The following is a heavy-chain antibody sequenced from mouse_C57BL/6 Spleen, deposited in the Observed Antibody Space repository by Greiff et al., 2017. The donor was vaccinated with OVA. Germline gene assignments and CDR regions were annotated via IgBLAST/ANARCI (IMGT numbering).Heavy chain of an antibody. V-gene: IGHV1-20*01. CDR1: GYSFTGYF. J-gene: IGHJ2*01. D-gene: IGHD2-3*01. CDR2: INPYNGDT. Sequence: VQLKQSGPELVKPGDSVKISCKASGYSFTGYFMNWVMQSHGKSLEWIGRINPYNGDTFYNQKFKGKATLTVDKSSSTAHMELRSLTSEDSAVYYCARSSIYDGYYYFDYWGQGTTLTVSS. CDR3: ARSSIYDGYYYFDY.